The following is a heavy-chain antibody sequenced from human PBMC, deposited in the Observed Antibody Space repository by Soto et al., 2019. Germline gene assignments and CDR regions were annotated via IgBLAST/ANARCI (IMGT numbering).Heavy chain of an antibody. D-gene: IGHD3-3*02. J-gene: IGHJ4*02. Sequence: EVQLVESGGGVAQPGGSLRLSCAVSGFTFGNQWMSWVRQAPGKGLEWVANINQDGSAKSHVDSVEGRFTISRDNAKNSLYLQMNSLRVEDTAVYYCARGPFWGQGTLVTVSS. V-gene: IGHV3-7*01. CDR1: GFTFGNQW. CDR3: ARGPF. CDR2: INQDGSAK.